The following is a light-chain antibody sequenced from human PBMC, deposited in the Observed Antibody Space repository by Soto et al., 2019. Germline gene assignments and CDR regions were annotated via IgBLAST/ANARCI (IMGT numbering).Light chain of an antibody. Sequence: EIVMTQSPATLSVSTGERATLSCRASQSIRGNLAWYQQKPGRAPRLVIYAASIRATGIPARFSGGGSGTEFTLTITSLQSEDFALYFCQQYSDWPPEPTFGGGTKVEMK. CDR2: AAS. V-gene: IGKV3D-15*01. CDR3: QQYSDWPPEPT. J-gene: IGKJ4*01. CDR1: QSIRGN.